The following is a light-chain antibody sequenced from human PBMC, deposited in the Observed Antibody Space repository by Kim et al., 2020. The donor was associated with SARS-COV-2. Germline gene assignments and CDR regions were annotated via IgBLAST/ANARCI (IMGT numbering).Light chain of an antibody. CDR2: TGT. V-gene: IGKV1-17*01. CDR3: LQYNDYPWT. J-gene: IGKJ1*01. CDR1: QGIRAD. Sequence: DIQMTQSPSSLFASVGDRVTITCRASQGIRADLGWYQQKPGKTPQRLIYTGTNLDSGVPSRFSGSRSGTEFTLTISSLQPEDFATYYCLQYNDYPWTFGQGTKVDIK.